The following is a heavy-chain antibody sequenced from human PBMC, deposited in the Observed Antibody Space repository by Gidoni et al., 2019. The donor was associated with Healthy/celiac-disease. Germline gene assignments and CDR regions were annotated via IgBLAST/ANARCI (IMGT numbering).Heavy chain of an antibody. CDR1: ALTFSSYA. J-gene: IGHJ4*02. V-gene: IGHV3-23*01. Sequence: EVQLLESGGGLVQPGGSLRLSCAASALTFSSYAMCWVRQAPGKGLEWVSAISGSGGSTYYADSVKGRFTISRDNSKNTLYLQMNSLRAEDTAVYYCAKDGGLTMNLRYWGQGTLVTVSS. D-gene: IGHD3-22*01. CDR2: ISGSGGST. CDR3: AKDGGLTMNLRY.